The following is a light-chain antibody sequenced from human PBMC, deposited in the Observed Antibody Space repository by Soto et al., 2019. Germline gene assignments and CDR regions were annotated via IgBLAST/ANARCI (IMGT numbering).Light chain of an antibody. CDR1: RGVGSD. CDR2: AAS. J-gene: IGKJ1*01. CDR3: LQYYGDWWT. V-gene: IGKV1-6*01. Sequence: QMTQSPVTLSPSPGEKTTITCRASRGVGSDVSWYQQKPGQAPKLLIYAASNLDTGVPSRFSGSRSGTEFTLTISSLQPEDFASYYCLQYYGDWWTFGQGTKVDIK.